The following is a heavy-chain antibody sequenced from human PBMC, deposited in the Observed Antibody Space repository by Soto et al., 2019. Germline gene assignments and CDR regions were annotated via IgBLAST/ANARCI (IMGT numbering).Heavy chain of an antibody. CDR3: ATGTGRNDFDY. V-gene: IGHV3-15*01. Sequence: GGSLRLSCAASGFTFINAWMSWVRQTPGKGLEWVGRVISKTDGGTTDYAAPVKGRFTISRDDSKNTLYLQMNSLKTEDTAVYYCATGTGRNDFDYWGQGTLVTVSS. CDR2: VISKTDGGTT. CDR1: GFTFINAW. J-gene: IGHJ4*02. D-gene: IGHD2-15*01.